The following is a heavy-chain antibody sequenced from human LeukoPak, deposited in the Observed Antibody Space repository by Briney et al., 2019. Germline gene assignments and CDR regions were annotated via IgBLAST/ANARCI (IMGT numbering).Heavy chain of an antibody. Sequence: SETLSLTCTVSGGSISSYYWSWIRQPPGKGLEWIGYIYYSGSTNYNPSLKSRVTISVDTSKNQFSLKLSSVTAADTAVYYCARRGSYCTNGVRYTAFDYWGQGTLVTVSS. CDR2: IYYSGST. V-gene: IGHV4-59*01. CDR1: GGSISSYY. D-gene: IGHD2-8*01. CDR3: ARRGSYCTNGVRYTAFDY. J-gene: IGHJ4*02.